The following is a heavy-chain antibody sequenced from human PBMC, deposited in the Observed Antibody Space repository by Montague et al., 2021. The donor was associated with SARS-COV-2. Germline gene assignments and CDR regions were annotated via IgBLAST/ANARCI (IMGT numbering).Heavy chain of an antibody. CDR3: ARWDPQTLTLIGLRGKSAIDY. V-gene: IGHV4-34*01. J-gene: IGHJ4*02. Sequence: SETLSLTCAVYGGSFSGYYWTWIRKSPGKGLEWIAEINHSGTTNYNFNPSLRSRVTISVDTSKSQFSLKLSSVTAADTGVYYCARWDPQTLTLIGLRGKSAIDYWGQGTLVTVSS. CDR2: INHSGTT. D-gene: IGHD4-23*01. CDR1: GGSFSGYY.